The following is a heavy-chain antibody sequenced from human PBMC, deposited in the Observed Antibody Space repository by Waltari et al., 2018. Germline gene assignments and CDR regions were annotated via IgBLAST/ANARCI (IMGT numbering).Heavy chain of an antibody. J-gene: IGHJ4*02. Sequence: QVQLVQSGAEVERPGASVRISCKASGYTFTNYYVHWLRQAPGRGFEWLGIIDPDGGGTTYAPKFRDILSLTRDTSTSVLYMALDNLNSDDSAIYFCARGRGTLGQLLVTYWGQGTQVLVSS. V-gene: IGHV1-46*01. D-gene: IGHD6-13*01. CDR3: ARGRGTLGQLLVTY. CDR2: IDPDGGGT. CDR1: GYTFTNYY.